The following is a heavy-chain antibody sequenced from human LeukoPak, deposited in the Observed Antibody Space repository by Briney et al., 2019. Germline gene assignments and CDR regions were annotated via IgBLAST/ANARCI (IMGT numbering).Heavy chain of an antibody. Sequence: SETLSLTCTVSGDSISSYYWTWIRQPAGKGLEWIGRMFTSGNPNYNPSLKGRLSMSVDTSKNQFSLKLTPVTAADTAVYYCARGLGASGRYNYYYMDVWGQGTTVTVSS. D-gene: IGHD1-26*01. CDR1: GDSISSYY. J-gene: IGHJ6*03. CDR3: ARGLGASGRYNYYYMDV. V-gene: IGHV4-4*07. CDR2: MFTSGNP.